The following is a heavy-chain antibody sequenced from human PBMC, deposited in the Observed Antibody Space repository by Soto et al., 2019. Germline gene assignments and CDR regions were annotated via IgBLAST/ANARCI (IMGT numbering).Heavy chain of an antibody. D-gene: IGHD1-26*01. CDR2: IYYSGST. Sequence: SGTLSLTCTVSGGSISSYYWSWIRQPPGKGLEWIGYIYYSGSTNYNPSLKSRVTISVDTSKNQFSLKLSSVTAADTAVYYCARDLSGSYSLGYYYYGMDVWGQGTTVT. CDR3: ARDLSGSYSLGYYYYGMDV. CDR1: GGSISSYY. J-gene: IGHJ6*02. V-gene: IGHV4-59*01.